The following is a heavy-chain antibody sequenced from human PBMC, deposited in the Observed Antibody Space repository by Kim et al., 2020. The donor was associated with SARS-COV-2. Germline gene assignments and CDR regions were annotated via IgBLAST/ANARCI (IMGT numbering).Heavy chain of an antibody. CDR1: GFTFSSYG. CDR2: ISYDGSNK. V-gene: IGHV3-33*05. Sequence: GGSLRLSCAASGFTFSSYGMHWVRQAPGKGLEWVAVISYDGSNKYYAGSVKGRFTISRDNSKNTLYLQMNSLRAEDTAVYYCARGSSWFGELLYFDYWGQGTLVTVSS. CDR3: ARGSSWFGELLYFDY. D-gene: IGHD3-10*01. J-gene: IGHJ4*02.